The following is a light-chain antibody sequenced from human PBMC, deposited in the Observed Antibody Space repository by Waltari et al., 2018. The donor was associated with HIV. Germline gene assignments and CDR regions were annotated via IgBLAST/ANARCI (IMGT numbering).Light chain of an antibody. CDR1: QAIGSY. V-gene: IGKV1-27*01. CDR3: QKYNNVPQV. J-gene: IGKJ1*01. CDR2: AAS. Sequence: IWMTQSPPSLSASVGDPVTITCRASQAIGSYLAWYQHKPGSPPTLLIYAASTLQSGVPSRFSGSGSETNFSLVISALQPEDAATYYRQKYNNVPQVFGQGTKVEV.